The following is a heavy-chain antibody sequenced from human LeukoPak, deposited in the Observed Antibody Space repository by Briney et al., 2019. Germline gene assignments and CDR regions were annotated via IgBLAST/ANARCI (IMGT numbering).Heavy chain of an antibody. CDR1: GYTFTGYY. J-gene: IGHJ4*02. CDR2: INPNSGGT. D-gene: IGHD3-22*01. Sequence: ASVKVSCKASGYTFTGYYMHWVRQAPGQGLEWMGWINPNSGGTNYAQKFQGRVTMTRDTSISTAYMELSRLRSDDTAVYYCARDYYDSSGNPDSFDYWGQGTLVTVSS. V-gene: IGHV1-2*02. CDR3: ARDYYDSSGNPDSFDY.